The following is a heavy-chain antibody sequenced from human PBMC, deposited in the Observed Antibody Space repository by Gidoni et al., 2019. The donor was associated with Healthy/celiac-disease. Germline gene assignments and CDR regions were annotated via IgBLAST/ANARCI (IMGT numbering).Heavy chain of an antibody. Sequence: EVQLAESGGGLVQPGGSLSLSCAASGLTFSSFEMNWVRQAPGTRLEWGSYVSNSSNTIYYADSVKGRFTISRDNAKNSLYLQMNSLRAEDTAVYYCARGSSEYSPPGGAFDIWGQGTMVTVSS. CDR3: ARGSSEYSPPGGAFDI. J-gene: IGHJ3*02. CDR1: GLTFSSFE. D-gene: IGHD6-6*01. V-gene: IGHV3-48*03. CDR2: VSNSSNTI.